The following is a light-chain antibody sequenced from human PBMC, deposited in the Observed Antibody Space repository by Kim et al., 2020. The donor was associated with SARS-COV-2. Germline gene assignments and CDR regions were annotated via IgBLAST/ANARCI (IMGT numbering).Light chain of an antibody. CDR3: QQYDTYWT. V-gene: IGKV1-5*03. J-gene: IGKJ1*01. Sequence: DIQMTQSPSTLSASVGDRVTITCRASQSVSIWLVWYQQKPGKAPKLLVYKASSLESGVPSRFSGSGSGTDFTLTISSLQPDDFATYYCQQYDTYWTFGQGTKVDIK. CDR2: KAS. CDR1: QSVSIW.